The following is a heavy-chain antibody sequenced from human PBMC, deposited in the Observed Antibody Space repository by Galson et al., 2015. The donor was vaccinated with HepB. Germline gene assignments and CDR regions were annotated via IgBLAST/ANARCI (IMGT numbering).Heavy chain of an antibody. D-gene: IGHD2/OR15-2a*01. CDR2: IYWDDDK. J-gene: IGHJ4*02. V-gene: IGHV2-5*02. CDR3: TRLTRNSFFDY. Sequence: PALVKPTQTLTLTCTFSGFSLTSSGVSVGWIRQPPGKALEWLAVIYWDDDKIYSPSLQSRLTITKDTSKNQVVFTMTNMEPVDTATYYSTRLTRNSFFDYWGQGTLVTVSS. CDR1: GFSLTSSGVS.